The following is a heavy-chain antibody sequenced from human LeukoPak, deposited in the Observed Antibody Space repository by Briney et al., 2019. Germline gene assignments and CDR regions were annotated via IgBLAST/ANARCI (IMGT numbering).Heavy chain of an antibody. CDR3: ARRGAGEVVGSKIDFDY. V-gene: IGHV4-39*07. J-gene: IGHJ4*02. D-gene: IGHD3-16*01. CDR1: GGSISSSSYS. Sequence: SETLSLTCTVSGGSISSSSYSWGWIRQPPGKGLEWIGSIYYSGSTYYNPSLKSRVTISVDTSKNQFSLKLSSVTAADTAVYYCARRGAGEVVGSKIDFDYWGQGTLVTVSS. CDR2: IYYSGST.